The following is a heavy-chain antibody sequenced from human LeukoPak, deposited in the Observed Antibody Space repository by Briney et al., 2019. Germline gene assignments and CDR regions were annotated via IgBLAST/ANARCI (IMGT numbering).Heavy chain of an antibody. CDR1: GFTFSSYS. CDR3: ARDPPPGPVDY. Sequence: PGGSLRLSCAASGFTFSSYSMNWVRQAPGKGLEWVSYISSSSSTIYYADSVKGRFTISRDNAKNSLYLQMNSLRAEDTAVYYCARDPPPGPVDYWGQGTLVTVSS. V-gene: IGHV3-48*04. J-gene: IGHJ4*02. CDR2: ISSSSSTI.